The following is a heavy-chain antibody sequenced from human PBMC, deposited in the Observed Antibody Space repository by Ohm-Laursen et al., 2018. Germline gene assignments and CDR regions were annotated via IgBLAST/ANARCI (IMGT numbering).Heavy chain of an antibody. D-gene: IGHD3-22*01. CDR2: ISSSSSYK. Sequence: GSLRLSCAASGFTFSSYMMSWVRQAPGKGLEWVSSISSSSSYKYYADSVKGRFTISRDNAKNSLYLQMNSLRAADTAVHYCVFRDYSDNNTYGPLDYWGQGTLVTVSS. CDR3: VFRDYSDNNTYGPLDY. J-gene: IGHJ4*02. V-gene: IGHV3-21*01. CDR1: GFTFSSYM.